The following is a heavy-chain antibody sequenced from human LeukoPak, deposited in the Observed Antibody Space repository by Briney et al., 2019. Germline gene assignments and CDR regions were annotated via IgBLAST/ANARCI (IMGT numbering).Heavy chain of an antibody. J-gene: IGHJ4*02. V-gene: IGHV3-66*01. D-gene: IGHD3-3*01. Sequence: GGSLRLSCAASGFTFSNYDMSWVRQAPGKGLEWVSVIYSDRSTYYTDSVKGRFTISRDNSKNTLYLQMNSLRAEDPAAYYCASITIFGVADYWGQGTLVTVSS. CDR3: ASITIFGVADY. CDR1: GFTFSNYD. CDR2: IYSDRST.